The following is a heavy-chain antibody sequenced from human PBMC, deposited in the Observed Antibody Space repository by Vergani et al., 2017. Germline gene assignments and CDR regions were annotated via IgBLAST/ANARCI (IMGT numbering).Heavy chain of an antibody. J-gene: IGHJ6*02. CDR1: GFSFNSYW. Sequence: DVHLAESGGGFFQPGGSLRLSCSASGFSFNSYWMHWVRQVPGKGLLWVSRIKSDGSITAYADSVKGRFTISRDNAQNTLYLQMNSLRVEDTAVYYCARKHISNYYDSSGYYYMGYYYGMDVWGQGTTVTVSS. CDR3: ARKHISNYYDSSGYYYMGYYYGMDV. V-gene: IGHV3-74*03. D-gene: IGHD3-22*01. CDR2: IKSDGSIT.